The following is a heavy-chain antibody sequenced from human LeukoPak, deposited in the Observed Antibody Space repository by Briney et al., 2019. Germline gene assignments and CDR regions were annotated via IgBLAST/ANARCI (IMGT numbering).Heavy chain of an antibody. Sequence: KAGGSLRPSCAASGFTFSSYSMNWVRQAPGKGLEWVSSISSSSSYIYYADSVKGRFTISRDNAKNSLYLQMNSLRAEDSAVYYCAPIDYFDYWGQGTLVTVSS. J-gene: IGHJ4*02. V-gene: IGHV3-21*01. CDR2: ISSSSSYI. CDR3: APIDYFDY. CDR1: GFTFSSYS.